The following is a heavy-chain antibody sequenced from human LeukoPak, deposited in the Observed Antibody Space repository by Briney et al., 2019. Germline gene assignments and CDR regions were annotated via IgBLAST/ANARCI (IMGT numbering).Heavy chain of an antibody. V-gene: IGHV3-30*03. CDR2: ILYDGRNK. Sequence: GGSLRLSCAVSGFTFSNFAIHWVRQAPGKGLEWVAVILYDGRNKYYGDSVEGRSTISRDNSKNTVYLEMNSLRAEDTAVYYCARDLGGYDFDYWGQGTLVTVSS. D-gene: IGHD5-12*01. J-gene: IGHJ4*02. CDR3: ARDLGGYDFDY. CDR1: GFTFSNFA.